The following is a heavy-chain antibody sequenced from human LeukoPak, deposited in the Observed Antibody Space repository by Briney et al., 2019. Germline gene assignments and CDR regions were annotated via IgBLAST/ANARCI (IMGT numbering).Heavy chain of an antibody. V-gene: IGHV4-59*08. D-gene: IGHD2-21*02. Sequence: PSETLSLTCTVSGGSISSYYWSWIRQPPGKGLEWIGYIYYSGSTNYNPSLKSRVTISVDTSKNQFSLKLNSVAAADTAVYYCARFLAYCGGDCSPNWFDPWGQGTLVTVSS. CDR3: ARFLAYCGGDCSPNWFDP. J-gene: IGHJ5*02. CDR2: IYYSGST. CDR1: GGSISSYY.